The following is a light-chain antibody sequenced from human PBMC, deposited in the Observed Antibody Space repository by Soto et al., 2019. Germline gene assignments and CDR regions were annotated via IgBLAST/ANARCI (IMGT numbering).Light chain of an antibody. CDR1: SSDVGGYNY. Sequence: QSVLTQPRSVSGSPGQSVTISSAGTSSDVGGYNYVSWYQQHPGKAPKLMIYDVSKRPSGVPDRFSGSKSGNTASLTISGLQAEDEADYYCCSYAGRYTYIFGTGTKVTV. CDR3: CSYAGRYTYI. J-gene: IGLJ1*01. V-gene: IGLV2-11*01. CDR2: DVS.